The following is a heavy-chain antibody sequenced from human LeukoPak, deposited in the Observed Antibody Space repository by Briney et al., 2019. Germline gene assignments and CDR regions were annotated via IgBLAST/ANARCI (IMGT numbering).Heavy chain of an antibody. CDR2: INPSGGRT. V-gene: IGHV1-46*01. CDR3: ARDVGITVVRGTFDY. D-gene: IGHD3-10*01. CDR1: GFTFTSYY. J-gene: IGHJ4*01. Sequence: ASVKVSCKASGFTFTSYYMHWVRPAHGQGLEWIGIINPSGGRTRYAQRLQGRVTMTRDTSTSTVYMELSSLRSEDTAVYYCARDVGITVVRGTFDYWGQGTLVTVSS.